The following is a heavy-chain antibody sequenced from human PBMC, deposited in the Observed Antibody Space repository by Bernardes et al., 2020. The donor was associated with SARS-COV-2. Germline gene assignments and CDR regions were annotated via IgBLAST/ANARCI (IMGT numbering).Heavy chain of an antibody. CDR1: GFSFGGHW. D-gene: IGHD2-2*01. V-gene: IGHV3-7*03. CDR2: IGQDGSDT. J-gene: IGHJ4*02. CDR3: VRDEYIVVGPAAGVFAS. Sequence: GGSLRLSCAASGFSFGGHWMTWVRQLPGKGLEWVANIGQDGSDTRHLKSVEGRFTIYRDNSKKTLYLQMDGLRAEDTALYFCVRDEYIVVGPAAGVFASWGRGTLVTVSS.